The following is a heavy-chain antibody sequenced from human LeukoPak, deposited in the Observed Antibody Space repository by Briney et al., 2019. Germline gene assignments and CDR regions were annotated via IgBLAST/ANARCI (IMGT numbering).Heavy chain of an antibody. CDR2: IIPIFGTA. CDR3: ARVGIAAADRPFDY. CDR1: GGTFSSYA. D-gene: IGHD6-13*01. V-gene: IGHV1-69*05. J-gene: IGHJ4*02. Sequence: SVKVSCKASGGTFSSYAISWVRQAPGQGLEWMGGIIPIFGTANYAQKFQGRVTITTDESTSTVYMEPSSLRSEDTAVYYCARVGIAAADRPFDYWGQGTLVTVSS.